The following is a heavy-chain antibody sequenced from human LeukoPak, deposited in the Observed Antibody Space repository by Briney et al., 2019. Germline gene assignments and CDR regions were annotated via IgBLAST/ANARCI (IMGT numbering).Heavy chain of an antibody. D-gene: IGHD6-13*01. CDR3: ARGEAAAAADWYFDL. Sequence: SETLFLTCTVSGGSISSSSYYWGWIRQPPGKGLEWIGSIYYSGSTYYNPSLKSRVTISVDTSKNQFSLKLSSVTAADTAVYYCARGEAAAAADWYFDLWGRGTLVTVSS. CDR1: GGSISSSSYY. J-gene: IGHJ2*01. V-gene: IGHV4-39*07. CDR2: IYYSGST.